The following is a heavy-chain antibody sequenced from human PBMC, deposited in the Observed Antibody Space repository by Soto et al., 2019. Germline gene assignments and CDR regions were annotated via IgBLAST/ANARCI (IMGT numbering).Heavy chain of an antibody. Sequence: QLQLQESGPGLVKPSETLSLTCTVSGGSISSSSYYWGWIRQPPGKGLEWIGSIYYSGSTYYNPSLKSRVTISVDTSKNQFSLKLSSVTAADTAVYYCARGQGDTYPFDYWGQGTLVTVSS. D-gene: IGHD1-26*01. J-gene: IGHJ4*02. CDR2: IYYSGST. V-gene: IGHV4-39*01. CDR1: GGSISSSSYY. CDR3: ARGQGDTYPFDY.